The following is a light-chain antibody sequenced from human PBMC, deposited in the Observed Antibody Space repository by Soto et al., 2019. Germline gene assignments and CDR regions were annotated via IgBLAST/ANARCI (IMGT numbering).Light chain of an antibody. CDR1: QSISIW. V-gene: IGKV1-5*01. CDR2: DAS. CDR3: QQYNSSSWT. J-gene: IGKJ1*01. Sequence: DIQMTQSPSTLSASVGDRVTITCRASQSISIWLAWYQQKPGKAPKFLIYDASSLESGAPSRFSGSGSGTEFTLTISSLQPDDFATYYCQQYNSSSWTFGQGTKVDIK.